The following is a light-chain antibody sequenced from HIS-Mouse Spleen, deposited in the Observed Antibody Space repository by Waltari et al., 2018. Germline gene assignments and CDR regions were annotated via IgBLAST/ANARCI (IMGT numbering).Light chain of an antibody. Sequence: QSALTQPASVSGSPGQSITISCTGTSSAVGSYNLVPGYQQHPGKAPKLMIYEGSKRPSGVSNRFSGSKSGNTASLTISGLQAEDEADYYCCSYAGSSTWVFGGGTKLTVL. J-gene: IGLJ3*02. CDR3: CSYAGSSTWV. CDR1: SSAVGSYNL. V-gene: IGLV2-23*01. CDR2: EGS.